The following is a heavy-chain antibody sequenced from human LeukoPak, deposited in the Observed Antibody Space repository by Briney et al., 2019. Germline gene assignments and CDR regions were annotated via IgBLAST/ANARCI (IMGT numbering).Heavy chain of an antibody. Sequence: ASVKVSCKASGYTFSAYYMHWVRQAPGQGLEWMGWINPNSGVTNYAQKFQGRVTVTSDTSISTAFMELSRLTSDDTAVYYCARPLYFTSSSFYSFDPWGQGTLITVSS. CDR2: INPNSGVT. D-gene: IGHD2-2*01. J-gene: IGHJ5*02. V-gene: IGHV1-2*02. CDR3: ARPLYFTSSSFYSFDP. CDR1: GYTFSAYY.